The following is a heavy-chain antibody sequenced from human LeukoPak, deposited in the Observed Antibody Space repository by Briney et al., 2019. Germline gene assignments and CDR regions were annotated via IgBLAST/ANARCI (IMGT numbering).Heavy chain of an antibody. CDR1: GGSISSYY. Sequence: SETQTVTCTVSGGSISSYYWSWIRQPPGKGLEWTGYIYYSGSTNYNPSLKSRVTISVDASKNQFSLKLSSVTAADTAVYYCAGAVEGGYDFWSGYYTGAWFDPWGQGTLVTVPS. D-gene: IGHD3-3*01. J-gene: IGHJ5*02. CDR3: AGAVEGGYDFWSGYYTGAWFDP. CDR2: IYYSGST. V-gene: IGHV4-59*01.